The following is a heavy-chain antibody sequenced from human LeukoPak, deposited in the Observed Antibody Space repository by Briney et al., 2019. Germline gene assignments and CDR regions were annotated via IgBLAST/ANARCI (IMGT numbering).Heavy chain of an antibody. CDR1: GGSFSGYY. CDR3: ARDAVGATPMDY. J-gene: IGHJ4*02. CDR2: INHSGST. V-gene: IGHV4-34*01. D-gene: IGHD1-26*01. Sequence: SETLSLTCAVYGGSFSGYYWSWIRQPPGKGLEWIGEINHSGSTNYSPSLKSRVTISVDTSKNQFSLKLSSVTAADTAVYYCARDAVGATPMDYWGQGTLVTVSS.